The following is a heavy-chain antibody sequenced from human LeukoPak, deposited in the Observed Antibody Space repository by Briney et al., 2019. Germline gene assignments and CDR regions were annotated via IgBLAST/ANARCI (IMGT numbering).Heavy chain of an antibody. D-gene: IGHD6-19*01. V-gene: IGHV3-21*01. CDR3: ARDLRAVAGRSY. CDR1: GFTFGDYA. CDR2: ISSSSSYI. Sequence: GGSLRLSCTASGFTFGDYAMSWVRQAPGKGLEWVSSISSSSSYIYYADSVKGRFTISRDNAKNSLYLQMNSLRAEDTAVYYCARDLRAVAGRSYWGQGTLVTVSS. J-gene: IGHJ4*02.